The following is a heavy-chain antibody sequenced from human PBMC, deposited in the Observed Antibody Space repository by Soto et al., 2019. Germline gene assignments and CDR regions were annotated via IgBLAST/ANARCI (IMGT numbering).Heavy chain of an antibody. V-gene: IGHV4-34*01. CDR3: ARLWFYGMDV. J-gene: IGHJ6*02. CDR1: GRSFSGYY. CDR2: INHSGST. D-gene: IGHD2-21*01. Sequence: SETLSLTYAVYGRSFSGYYWSWIRQPPGKGLEWIGEINHSGSTNYNPSLKSRVTISVDTSKNQFSLKLSSVTAADTAVYYCARLWFYGMDVWGQGTTVTVSS.